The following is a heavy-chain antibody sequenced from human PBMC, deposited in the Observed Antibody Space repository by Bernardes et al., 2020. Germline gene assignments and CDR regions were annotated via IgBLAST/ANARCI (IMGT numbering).Heavy chain of an antibody. Sequence: GGSLRLSCAASGFTFSSYAMSWVRQAPGKGLEWVSAISGSGGSTYYADSVKGRFTISRDNSKNTLYLQMNSLRAEDTAVYYCAKDGRLTTIFGVRGWFDPWGQGTLVTVSS. D-gene: IGHD3-3*01. V-gene: IGHV3-23*01. CDR2: ISGSGGST. CDR3: AKDGRLTTIFGVRGWFDP. CDR1: GFTFSSYA. J-gene: IGHJ5*02.